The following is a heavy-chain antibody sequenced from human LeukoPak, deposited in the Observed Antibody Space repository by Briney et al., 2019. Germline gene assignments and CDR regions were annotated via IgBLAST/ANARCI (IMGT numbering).Heavy chain of an antibody. D-gene: IGHD3-16*01. J-gene: IGHJ4*02. Sequence: SETLSLTCTVSGGSISSYYWSWIRQPPGKGLEWIGYIYYSGSTNYNPSLKSRVTISVDTSKNQFSLKLSSVTAADTAFYYCARLDRWGYYFDYWGQGTLVTVSS. CDR3: ARLDRWGYYFDY. CDR1: GGSISSYY. CDR2: IYYSGST. V-gene: IGHV4-59*12.